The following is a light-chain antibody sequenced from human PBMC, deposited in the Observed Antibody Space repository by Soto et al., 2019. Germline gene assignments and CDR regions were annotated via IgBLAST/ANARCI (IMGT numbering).Light chain of an antibody. CDR1: QSVSSSY. CDR2: GAS. V-gene: IGKV3-20*01. J-gene: IGKJ4*01. CDR3: QQYGSSPPNT. Sequence: EIALTQSPGTLSLSPGEIATRSCRASQSVSSSYLAWYQQKPGQAPRLLIYGASSRATGLPDRFSGSGSGTDFTLTISRLEPEDFAVYYCQQYGSSPPNTFGGGTKVEIK.